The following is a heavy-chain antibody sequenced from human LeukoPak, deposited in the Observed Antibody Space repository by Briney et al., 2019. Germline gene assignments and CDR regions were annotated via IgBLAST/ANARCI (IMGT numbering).Heavy chain of an antibody. V-gene: IGHV3-53*01. CDR1: GFTVSSNY. D-gene: IGHD2-15*01. J-gene: IGHJ5*02. CDR3: ARVVWAVAATHFGFDP. Sequence: GGSLRLSCAASGFTVSSNYMSWVRQAPGKGLEWVSVIYSGGSTYYADSVKGRFTISRDNSKNTLYLQMNSLRAEDTAVYYCARVVWAVAATHFGFDPWGQGTLVTVSS. CDR2: IYSGGST.